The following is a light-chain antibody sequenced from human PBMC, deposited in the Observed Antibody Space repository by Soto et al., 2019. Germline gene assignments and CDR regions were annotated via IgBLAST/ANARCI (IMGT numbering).Light chain of an antibody. CDR2: EFR. CDR3: SSYTSSSLVV. CDR1: SSDVGGYNY. J-gene: IGLJ2*01. Sequence: QSALTQSASVSGSPGQSITISCTGTSSDVGGYNYVSWYQQHPGKAPKLIIYEFRNRPSGVSNRFSGSKSGNTASLTISELQAEDEADYYCSSYTSSSLVVFGGGTKLTVL. V-gene: IGLV2-14*01.